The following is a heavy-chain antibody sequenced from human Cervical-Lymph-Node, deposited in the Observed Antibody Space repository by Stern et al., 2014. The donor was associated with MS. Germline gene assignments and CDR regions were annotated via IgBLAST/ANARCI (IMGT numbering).Heavy chain of an antibody. D-gene: IGHD2-2*01. Sequence: QLQLQESGPGLVKPSETLSLTCTVSGGSMRSYHWSWIRQSPGKGLEWIGYIYNDGLTNYNPSLRSRVSISLDTPKNQVSLRLVSVTSADTAVYYCARWGGPAGATKNCFDPWGQGTLVTVSS. CDR2: IYNDGLT. CDR1: GGSMRSYH. V-gene: IGHV4-59*01. J-gene: IGHJ5*02. CDR3: ARWGGPAGATKNCFDP.